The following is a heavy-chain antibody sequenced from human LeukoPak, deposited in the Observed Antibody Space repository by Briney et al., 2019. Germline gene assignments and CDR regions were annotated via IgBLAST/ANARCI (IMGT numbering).Heavy chain of an antibody. CDR2: INSDGSRT. J-gene: IGHJ3*02. V-gene: IGHV3-74*01. D-gene: IGHD6-25*01. CDR1: GFTFSSYW. CDR3: ARVGARLGAFDI. Sequence: GGSLRLSCAASGFTFSSYWMHWVRQAPGKGLVWVSRINSDGSRTTYADSVKGRFTISRDNAKNTLYLQMNSLRAEDTAVYYCARVGARLGAFDIWGQGTMVTVS.